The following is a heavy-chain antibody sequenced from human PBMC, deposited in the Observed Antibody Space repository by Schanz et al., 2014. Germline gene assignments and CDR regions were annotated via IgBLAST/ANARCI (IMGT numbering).Heavy chain of an antibody. V-gene: IGHV3-74*01. CDR3: ARPALWFGDNCFDP. D-gene: IGHD3-10*01. Sequence: EVQLVESGGGLVQSGGSLRLSCAASGFTFSSYWMHWVRQVPGKGLVWVSRIKSDGSSTSYADSVKGRFTISRDNAKNTLYLQMNSLRAEDTAVYYCARPALWFGDNCFDPWGQGTLVTVSS. CDR1: GFTFSSYW. J-gene: IGHJ5*02. CDR2: IKSDGSST.